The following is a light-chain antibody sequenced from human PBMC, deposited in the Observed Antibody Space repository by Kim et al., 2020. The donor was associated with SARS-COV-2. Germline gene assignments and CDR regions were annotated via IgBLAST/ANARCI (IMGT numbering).Light chain of an antibody. CDR3: QQYGSSPQT. CDR2: DAS. Sequence: EIVLTQSPGTLSLSPGERATFSCRASQSVSSSSSAWYQQKPGQAPRLLIYDASTRATGIPDRFSGSGSRTDFTLTISRLEPEDFAVYYWQQYGSSPQTFGQGTKVDIK. V-gene: IGKV3-20*01. CDR1: QSVSSSS. J-gene: IGKJ1*01.